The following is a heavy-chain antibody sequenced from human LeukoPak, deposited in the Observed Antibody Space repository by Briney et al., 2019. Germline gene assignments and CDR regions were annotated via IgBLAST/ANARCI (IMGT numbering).Heavy chain of an antibody. CDR3: ARIPTVTTKYNWFDP. V-gene: IGHV1-2*02. Sequence: GASVKVSCKASGYTFTGYYMHWVRQAPGQGLEWMGWINPNSGGTNYAQKFQGRVTMTRDTSISTAYMELSRLRSDDTAVYYCARIPTVTTKYNWFDPWGQGTLVTVSS. J-gene: IGHJ5*02. CDR2: INPNSGGT. D-gene: IGHD4-17*01. CDR1: GYTFTGYY.